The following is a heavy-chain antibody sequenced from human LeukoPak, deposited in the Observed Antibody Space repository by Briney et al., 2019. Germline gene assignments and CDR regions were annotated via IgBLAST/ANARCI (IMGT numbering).Heavy chain of an antibody. V-gene: IGHV1-2*02. Sequence: ASVKVSCKASGYTFTDSFIHWVRQAPGQGLEWMGLINPNSGGIKYAQKFQGRVTMTRDTSISTAYMELSRLGSDDTAVYYCARLRPDEHWGQGTLVTVSS. CDR1: GYTFTDSF. J-gene: IGHJ4*02. CDR3: ARLRPDEH. CDR2: INPNSGGI.